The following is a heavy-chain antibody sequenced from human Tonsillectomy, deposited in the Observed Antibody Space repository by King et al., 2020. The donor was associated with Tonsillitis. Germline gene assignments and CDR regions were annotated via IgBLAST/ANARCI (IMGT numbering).Heavy chain of an antibody. D-gene: IGHD3-16*01. J-gene: IGHJ3*02. Sequence: VQLVESGGGVVQPGASLRLSCAASGFTFSTYDMHWVRQAPGKGLEWVAFIRYDGSSKYYVDSVKGRLTISRDNSKNTLYRQMNSLRAEDTAVYYCAKMGALGAAYAFDIWGQGTMVSVSS. CDR2: IRYDGSSK. V-gene: IGHV3-30*02. CDR3: AKMGALGAAYAFDI. CDR1: GFTFSTYD.